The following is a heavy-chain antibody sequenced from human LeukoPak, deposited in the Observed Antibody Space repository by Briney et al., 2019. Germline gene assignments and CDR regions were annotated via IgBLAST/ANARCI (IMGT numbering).Heavy chain of an antibody. V-gene: IGHV5-51*01. J-gene: IGHJ3*02. CDR2: IYPGDSDT. CDR1: GYRFTSYW. Sequence: GESLKISCKGSGYRFTSYWIGWVRQMPGKGLEWMGIIYPGDSDTRYSPSFQGQVTISADKSISTAYLQSSSLKASDTAMYYCARLGFRYYYDSSGYLDAFDIWGQGTMVTVSS. D-gene: IGHD3-22*01. CDR3: ARLGFRYYYDSSGYLDAFDI.